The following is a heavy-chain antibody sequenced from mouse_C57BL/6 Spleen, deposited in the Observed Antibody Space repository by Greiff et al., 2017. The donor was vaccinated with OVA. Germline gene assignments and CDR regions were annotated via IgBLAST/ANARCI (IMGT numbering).Heavy chain of an antibody. CDR1: GFSLTSYG. Sequence: QVQLQQSGPGLVQPSQSLSITCTVSGFSLTSYGVHWVRQSPGKGLEWLGVIWRGGSTASNAAFMSRLSITKDNSKSQVFFKMNSLQADDTAIDYCAKEGDYDEWYFDVWGTGTTVTVSS. V-gene: IGHV2-5*01. J-gene: IGHJ1*03. CDR2: IWRGGST. D-gene: IGHD2-4*01. CDR3: AKEGDYDEWYFDV.